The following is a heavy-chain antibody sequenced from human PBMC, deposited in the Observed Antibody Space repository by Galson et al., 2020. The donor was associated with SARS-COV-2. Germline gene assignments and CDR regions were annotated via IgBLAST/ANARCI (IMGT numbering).Heavy chain of an antibody. V-gene: IGHV1-8*01. CDR1: GYTFTSYD. Sequence: ASVKVSCKASGYTFTSYDINWVRQATGQGLEWMGWMNPNTGDTGYVQKFQGRVTMTRNTSINTAYMELSSLRSEDTAVYYCARGDYGDGMRFDPWGQGTRVTVSS. CDR3: ARGDYGDGMRFDP. CDR2: MNPNTGDT. D-gene: IGHD4-17*01. J-gene: IGHJ5*02.